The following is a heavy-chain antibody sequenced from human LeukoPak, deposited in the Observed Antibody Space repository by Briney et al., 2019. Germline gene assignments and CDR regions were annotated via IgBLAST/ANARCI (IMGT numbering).Heavy chain of an antibody. D-gene: IGHD6-19*01. CDR1: GGTFSSYA. J-gene: IGHJ6*03. V-gene: IGHV1-69*13. CDR3: ARAPYSSGGSTNYYYYYYMDV. Sequence: SVKVSCKASGGTFSSYAISWVRLAPGQGLEWMGGIIPIFGTANYAQKFQGRVTITADESTSTAYMELSSLRSEDTAVYYRARAPYSSGGSTNYYYYYYMDVWGKGTTVTVSS. CDR2: IIPIFGTA.